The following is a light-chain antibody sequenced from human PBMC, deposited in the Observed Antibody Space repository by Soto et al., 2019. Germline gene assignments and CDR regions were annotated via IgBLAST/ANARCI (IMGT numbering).Light chain of an antibody. J-gene: IGLJ3*02. Sequence: QSVLTQPPSVSGAPGQRVTISCTGSSSNIGAGYDVHWYQQLPGTAPKLLIYGNSNRPSGVPDRFSGSKSGTSASLAITGLQAEDEADYYCQPYDSRLSGSVFGGGTKLTVL. V-gene: IGLV1-40*01. CDR3: QPYDSRLSGSV. CDR1: SSNIGAGYD. CDR2: GNS.